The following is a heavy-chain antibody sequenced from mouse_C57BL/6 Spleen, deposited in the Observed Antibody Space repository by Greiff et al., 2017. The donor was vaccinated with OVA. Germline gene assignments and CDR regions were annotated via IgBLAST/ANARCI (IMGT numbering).Heavy chain of an antibody. D-gene: IGHD4-1*02. Sequence: VQLQQPGAELVKPGASVKLSCKASGYTFTSYWMHWVKQRPGQGLEWIGMIHPNSGSTNYNEKFKSKATLTVDKSSSTAYMQLSSLTSEDSAVYYCARSSNWDGYFDDGGQGTTRTVAS. CDR3: ARSSNWDGYFDD. J-gene: IGHJ2*01. CDR1: GYTFTSYW. CDR2: IHPNSGST. V-gene: IGHV1-64*01.